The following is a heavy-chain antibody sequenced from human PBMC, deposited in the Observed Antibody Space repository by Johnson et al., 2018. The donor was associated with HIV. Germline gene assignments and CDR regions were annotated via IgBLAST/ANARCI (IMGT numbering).Heavy chain of an antibody. CDR1: GFTFSSYG. J-gene: IGHJ3*02. V-gene: IGHV3-30*19. CDR3: AKELGIPSGWYRGAFDI. Sequence: QVQLVESGGGVVQPGRSLRLSCAASGFTFSSYGMHWVRQAPGKGLEWVAVISYDGGSNYYADSVKGRFTISRDNSNNTLYVEMNSLRAEDTAVYYCAKELGIPSGWYRGAFDIWGQGTMVTVSS. D-gene: IGHD6-19*01. CDR2: ISYDGGSN.